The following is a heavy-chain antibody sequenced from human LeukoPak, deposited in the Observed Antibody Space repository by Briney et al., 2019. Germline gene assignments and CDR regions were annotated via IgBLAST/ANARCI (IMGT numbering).Heavy chain of an antibody. D-gene: IGHD6-13*01. V-gene: IGHV3-30*18. CDR2: ISYDGSNK. CDR3: AKDRNYRAAAGHYYFDY. Sequence: GGSLRLSCAASGFTFSSYGMHWVRQAPGKGLEWVAVISYDGSNKYYADSVKGRFTISRDNSKNTLYLQMNSLRAEDTAVYYCAKDRNYRAAAGHYYFDYWGQGTLVTVSS. CDR1: GFTFSSYG. J-gene: IGHJ4*02.